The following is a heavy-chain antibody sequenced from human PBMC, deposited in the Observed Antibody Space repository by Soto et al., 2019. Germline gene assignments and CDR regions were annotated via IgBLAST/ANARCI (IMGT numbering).Heavy chain of an antibody. V-gene: IGHV1-69*02. J-gene: IGHJ4*02. D-gene: IGHD6-13*01. CDR1: GGIFSSYT. Sequence: QVQVVQSGAEVKKPGSSVKVSCKASGGIFSSYTISWVRQAPGQGLEWMGRIIPILGLASYAQKFQGRVTSTADISTSTAXXXLXXLXXXXXXXXXXXXSEGQKLVHVYWGQGTLVTVSS. CDR2: IIPILGLA. CDR3: XXSEGQKLVHVY.